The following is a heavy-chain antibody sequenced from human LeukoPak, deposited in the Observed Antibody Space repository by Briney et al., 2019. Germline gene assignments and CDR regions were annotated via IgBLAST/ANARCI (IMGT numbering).Heavy chain of an antibody. CDR1: GGTFSSYA. J-gene: IGHJ5*02. Sequence: GASVKVSCKASGGTFSSYAISWVRQAPGQGLEWMGGIIPIFGTANYAKKFQGRVTITTDESTSTAYMELSSLRSEDTAVYYCARDFRYGSGSYYPNWFDPWGQGTLVTVSS. D-gene: IGHD3-10*01. CDR2: IIPIFGTA. V-gene: IGHV1-69*05. CDR3: ARDFRYGSGSYYPNWFDP.